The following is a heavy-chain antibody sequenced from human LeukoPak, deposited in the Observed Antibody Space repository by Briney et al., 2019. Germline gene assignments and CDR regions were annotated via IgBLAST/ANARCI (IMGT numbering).Heavy chain of an antibody. CDR3: ALHRWELPTGY. V-gene: IGHV3-23*01. D-gene: IGHD1-26*01. CDR2: ITGSGKNT. CDR1: GFIFSSYS. Sequence: PGGSLRLSCAASGFIFSSYSMSWVRQAPGKGLEWVSVITGSGKNTYYADSVKGRFTISKDNSKNTVYLQMNDLRVDDTAVYYCALHRWELPTGYWGQGTLVTVSS. J-gene: IGHJ4*02.